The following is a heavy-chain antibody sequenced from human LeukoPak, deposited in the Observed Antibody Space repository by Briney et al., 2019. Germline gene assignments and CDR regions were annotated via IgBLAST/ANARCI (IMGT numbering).Heavy chain of an antibody. CDR2: INPSGGST. J-gene: IGHJ4*02. CDR1: GYTFTSYY. V-gene: IGHV1-46*01. Sequence: GASVKVSFKASGYTFTSYYMHWVRQAPGQGLEWMGIINPSGGSTSYAQKFQGRVTMTRDTSTSTVYMELSSLRSEDTAVYYCARDLNTVTTDYWGQGTLVTVSS. D-gene: IGHD4-17*01. CDR3: ARDLNTVTTDY.